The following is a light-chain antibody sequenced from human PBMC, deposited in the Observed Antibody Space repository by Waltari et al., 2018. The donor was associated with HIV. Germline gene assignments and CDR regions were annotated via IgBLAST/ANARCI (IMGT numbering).Light chain of an antibody. CDR2: AES. V-gene: IGLV3-1*01. CDR3: RAWDSSTVV. Sequence: SYELTQPPSVSVSPGQTASITCSGDKLGDKYACWYQQKPGQSPVLLIYAESRRPSGIPERFSGSKSGNTATLTIRGTQAMDEADYYCRAWDSSTVVFGGGTKLTVL. CDR1: KLGDKY. J-gene: IGLJ2*01.